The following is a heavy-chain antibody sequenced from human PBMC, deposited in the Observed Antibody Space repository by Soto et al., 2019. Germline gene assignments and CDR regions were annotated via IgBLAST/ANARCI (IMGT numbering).Heavy chain of an antibody. J-gene: IGHJ4*02. D-gene: IGHD6-19*01. Sequence: GGSLRLSCAASGFIFSSHWMHWVRQAPGKGLEWVALISYDGSKTYYADSVKGRLTVSRDNSKNTLNLQMSSLRPEDTAVYYCAKDNSGGSSVVDYWGQGTLVTVSS. V-gene: IGHV3-30*18. CDR2: ISYDGSKT. CDR3: AKDNSGGSSVVDY. CDR1: GFIFSSHW.